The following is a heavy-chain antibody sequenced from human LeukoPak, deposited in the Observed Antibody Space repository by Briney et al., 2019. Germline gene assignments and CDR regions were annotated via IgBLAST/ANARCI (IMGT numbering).Heavy chain of an antibody. CDR3: ARSDSSGYLIYFDY. J-gene: IGHJ4*02. V-gene: IGHV4-34*01. Sequence: SETLSLTCAVYGGSFSGYYWSWTRQPPGKGLEWIGSIYYSGSTYYNPSLKSRVTISVDTSKNQFSLKLSSVTAADTAVYYCARSDSSGYLIYFDYWGQGTLVTVSS. D-gene: IGHD3-22*01. CDR2: IYYSGST. CDR1: GGSFSGYY.